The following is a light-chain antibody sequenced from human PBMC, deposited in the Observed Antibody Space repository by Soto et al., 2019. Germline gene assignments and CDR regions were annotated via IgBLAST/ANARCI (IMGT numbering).Light chain of an antibody. Sequence: QSVLTQPASVSGSPGQSITISCTGTSSDIGTYIYVSWYLQHPGKAPKLLIYEVSNRPSGVSNLFSGSKSGNTASLTIAGLQAEDEADYYCSSYTSSNSVVFGGGTKVTVL. V-gene: IGLV2-14*01. CDR3: SSYTSSNSVV. CDR2: EVS. CDR1: SSDIGTYIY. J-gene: IGLJ2*01.